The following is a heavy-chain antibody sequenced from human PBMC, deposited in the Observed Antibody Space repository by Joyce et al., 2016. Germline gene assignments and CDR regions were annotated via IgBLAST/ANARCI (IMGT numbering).Heavy chain of an antibody. V-gene: IGHV4-39*07. D-gene: IGHD4-23*01. CDR3: ARVGDFGGDFDY. CDR1: GGSITTTSYY. J-gene: IGHJ4*02. CDR2: IYYIGTT. Sequence: QLHLQESGPGLVKPSETLSCTCTVSGGSITTTSYYWGWIRQAPGKGLEGIWNIYYIGTTYYTPSLKSRVTISIDTSKNQFSLRLTSMTTADTAVYFCARVGDFGGDFDYWGQGTLVTVSS.